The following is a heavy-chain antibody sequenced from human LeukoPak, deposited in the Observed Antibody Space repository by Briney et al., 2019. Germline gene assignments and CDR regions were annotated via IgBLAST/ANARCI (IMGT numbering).Heavy chain of an antibody. Sequence: GGSLRLSCAVSGVSFSSYAISWVRQAPGKGLEWVAVINNSGGRTYYADSVKGRFTISRDNSKNTLYLQMNSLRGDDTAVYYCAKSGYNRFDYWGQGTLVTVSS. CDR2: INNSGGRT. V-gene: IGHV3-23*01. CDR1: GVSFSSYA. CDR3: AKSGYNRFDY. D-gene: IGHD5-24*01. J-gene: IGHJ4*02.